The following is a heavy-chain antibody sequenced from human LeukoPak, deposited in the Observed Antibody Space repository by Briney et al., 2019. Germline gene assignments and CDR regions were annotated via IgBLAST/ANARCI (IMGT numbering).Heavy chain of an antibody. D-gene: IGHD1-1*01. CDR3: ARGGTTFEH. V-gene: IGHV3-11*06. Sequence: GRFTIPRDNAKNSLYLQMNSLRAEDTAVYYCARGGTTFEHWGQGTLVTVSS. J-gene: IGHJ4*02.